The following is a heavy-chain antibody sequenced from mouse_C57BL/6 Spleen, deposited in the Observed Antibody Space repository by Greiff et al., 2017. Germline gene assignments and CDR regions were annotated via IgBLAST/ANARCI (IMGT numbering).Heavy chain of an antibody. V-gene: IGHV2-2*01. CDR1: GFSLTSYG. CDR2: IWSGGST. Sequence: QVQLKQSGPGLVQPSQSLSISCTASGFSLTSYGVHWVRQSPGKGLEWLGVIWSGGSTDYNAAVISRLSISKDKSKSQFFFKMNSLQADDTAIYYCARGLPYYFDYWGQGTTLTVSS. CDR3: ARGLPYYFDY. D-gene: IGHD2-4*01. J-gene: IGHJ2*01.